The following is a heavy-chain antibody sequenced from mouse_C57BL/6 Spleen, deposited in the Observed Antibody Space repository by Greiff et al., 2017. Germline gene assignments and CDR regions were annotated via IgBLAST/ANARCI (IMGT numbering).Heavy chain of an antibody. Sequence: QVQLQQSGPELVKPGASVKLSCKASGYTFTSYDINWVKQRPGQGLEWIGWIYPRDGSTKYNEKFKGKATLTVDTSSSTAYMELHSLTSEDSAVYFCARGGYYGSSPARFAYWGQGTLVTVSA. J-gene: IGHJ3*01. CDR3: ARGGYYGSSPARFAY. CDR1: GYTFTSYD. D-gene: IGHD1-1*01. CDR2: IYPRDGST. V-gene: IGHV1-85*01.